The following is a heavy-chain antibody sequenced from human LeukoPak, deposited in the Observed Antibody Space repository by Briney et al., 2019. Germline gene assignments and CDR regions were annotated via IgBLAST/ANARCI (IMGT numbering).Heavy chain of an antibody. V-gene: IGHV5-51*01. D-gene: IGHD6-19*01. CDR2: IYPGDSDT. J-gene: IGHJ4*02. CDR3: ARLTIGYSSGWSFDY. CDR1: GYSFTSYW. Sequence: GESLKISCKGSGYSFTSYWIGWVRQMPGKGLGWMGIIYPGDSDTRYSPSFQGQVTISADKSISTAYLQWSSLKASDTAMYYCARLTIGYSSGWSFDYWGQGTLVTVSS.